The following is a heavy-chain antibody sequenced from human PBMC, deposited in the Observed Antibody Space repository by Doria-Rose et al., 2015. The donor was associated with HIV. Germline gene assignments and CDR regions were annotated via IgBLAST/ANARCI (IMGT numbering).Heavy chain of an antibody. V-gene: IGHV2-26*01. D-gene: IGHD6-13*01. J-gene: IGHJ4*02. CDR1: GVSLSSPGMG. CDR3: ARIKSSRWYHKYYFDF. Sequence: QVQLVQSGPVLVKPTETLTLTCTVSGVSLSSPGMGVSWIRQPPGKALEWLANILSDDERSYNTRLSSRLTISSVTSKSQVILTMTDMDPVDTATYYCARIKSSRWYHKYYFDFWGQGTLVIVSA. CDR2: ILSDDER.